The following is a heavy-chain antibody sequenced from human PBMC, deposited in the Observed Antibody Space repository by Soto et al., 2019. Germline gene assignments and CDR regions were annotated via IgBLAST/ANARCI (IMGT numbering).Heavy chain of an antibody. J-gene: IGHJ6*02. Sequence: GASVKVSCKASGYTFTGYYMHWVRQAPGQGLEWMGWINPNSGGTNYAQKFQGRVTMTRDTSISTAYMELSRLRSDDTAVYYCARDRWRRDYYDSSGYYPHDYGTDVWGQGTTVTVSS. V-gene: IGHV1-2*02. CDR1: GYTFTGYY. CDR2: INPNSGGT. CDR3: ARDRWRRDYYDSSGYYPHDYGTDV. D-gene: IGHD3-22*01.